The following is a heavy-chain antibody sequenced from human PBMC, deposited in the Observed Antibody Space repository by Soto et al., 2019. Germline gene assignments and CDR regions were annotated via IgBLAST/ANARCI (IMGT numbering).Heavy chain of an antibody. CDR3: AKDRNYPRDYFHY. J-gene: IGHJ4*02. Sequence: GGTLRLSGVPSRFTFIRYALTWVRPAPGKGLEPVSAISSNARRRYYADSGRGRSTISRNNSKNTLFLHTDSLRAEDTAVYYCAKDRNYPRDYFHYWGQGTLVTVSS. V-gene: IGHV3-23*01. CDR1: RFTFIRYA. D-gene: IGHD1-7*01. CDR2: ISSNARRR.